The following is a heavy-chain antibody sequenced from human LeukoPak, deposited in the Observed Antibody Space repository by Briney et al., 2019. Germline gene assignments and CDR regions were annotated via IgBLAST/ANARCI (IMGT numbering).Heavy chain of an antibody. V-gene: IGHV1-69*13. J-gene: IGHJ4*02. Sequence: ASVKVSCKASGGTFSSYAISWVRQAPGQGLEWMGGIIPIFGTANYAQKFQGRVTITADESTSTAYMELSSLRSKDTAVYYCARDNEDCSSTSCYAGPVLDYWGQGTLVTVSS. CDR2: IIPIFGTA. CDR1: GGTFSSYA. CDR3: ARDNEDCSSTSCYAGPVLDY. D-gene: IGHD2-2*01.